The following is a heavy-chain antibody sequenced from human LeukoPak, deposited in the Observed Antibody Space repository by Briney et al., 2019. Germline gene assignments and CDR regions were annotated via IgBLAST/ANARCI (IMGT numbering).Heavy chain of an antibody. Sequence: PSETLSLTCTVSGGSISSSSYYWGWIRQPPGKGLEWIGSIYYSGSTYYNPSLKSRVTISVDTSKNQFSLKLSSVTAAGTAVYYCASRYDPSYYDSSGYYFLGQGTLVTVSS. CDR3: ASRYDPSYYDSSGYYF. V-gene: IGHV4-39*01. CDR1: GGSISSSSYY. J-gene: IGHJ4*02. CDR2: IYYSGST. D-gene: IGHD3-22*01.